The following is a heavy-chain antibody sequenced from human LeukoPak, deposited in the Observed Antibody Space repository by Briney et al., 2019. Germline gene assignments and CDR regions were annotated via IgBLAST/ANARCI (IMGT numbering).Heavy chain of an antibody. CDR2: IHQHGSKK. J-gene: IGHJ4*02. Sequence: PGGSLRLSCAASGFTFSSYAMSWVRQAPGKGLEWVANIHQHGSKKNYVDSVKGRFTISRDNAKNSAFLQMNSLRAEDTALYYCAKADYYDSSGYYSDPHYFDYWGQGTLVTVSS. CDR1: GFTFSSYA. CDR3: AKADYYDSSGYYSDPHYFDY. D-gene: IGHD3-22*01. V-gene: IGHV3-7*03.